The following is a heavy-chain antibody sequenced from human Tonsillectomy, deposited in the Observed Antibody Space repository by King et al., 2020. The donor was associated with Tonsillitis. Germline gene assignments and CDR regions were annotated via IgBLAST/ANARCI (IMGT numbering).Heavy chain of an antibody. D-gene: IGHD3-9*01. CDR1: GGSISSYY. J-gene: IGHJ5*02. CDR3: ARLSAPILTGSITFDP. Sequence: VQLQESGPGLVKPSETLSLTCTVSGGSISSYYWSWIRQPPGKGLEWIGYIYYSGSTNYNPSLKSRVTISVDTSKNQFSLKLSSVTAADTAVYYCARLSAPILTGSITFDPWGQGTLVTVSS. V-gene: IGHV4-59*08. CDR2: IYYSGST.